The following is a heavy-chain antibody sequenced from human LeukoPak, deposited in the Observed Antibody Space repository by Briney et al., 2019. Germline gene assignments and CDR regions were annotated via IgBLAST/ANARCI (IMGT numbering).Heavy chain of an antibody. CDR2: FYTSGST. CDR1: GVSISSGSYY. CDR3: ARVGIAGADY. Sequence: SETLSLTCTVSGVSISSGSYYWSWIRQPAGKGLEWIGRFYTSGSTNYNPSLKSRVTISVDTSKNQFFLKLSSVTAADTAVYYCARVGIAGADYWGQGTLVTVSS. J-gene: IGHJ4*02. V-gene: IGHV4-61*02. D-gene: IGHD1-14*01.